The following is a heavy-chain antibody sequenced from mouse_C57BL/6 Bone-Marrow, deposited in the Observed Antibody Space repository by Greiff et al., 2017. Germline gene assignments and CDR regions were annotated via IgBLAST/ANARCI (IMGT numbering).Heavy chain of an antibody. CDR3: AGGSSQYYYAMDY. Sequence: VQGVESGAELARPGASVKLSCKASGYTFTSYGISWVKQRTGQGLAWIGEIYPRSGNTYYNEKFKGKATLTADKSSSTAYMALRSLTSEDSAVYFCAGGSSQYYYAMDYWGQGTSVTVSS. J-gene: IGHJ4*01. D-gene: IGHD1-1*01. CDR2: IYPRSGNT. CDR1: GYTFTSYG. V-gene: IGHV1-81*01.